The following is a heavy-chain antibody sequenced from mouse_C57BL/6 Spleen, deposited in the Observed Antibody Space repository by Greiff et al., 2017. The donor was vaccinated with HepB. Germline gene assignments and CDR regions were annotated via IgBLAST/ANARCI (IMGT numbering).Heavy chain of an antibody. V-gene: IGHV1-62-2*01. D-gene: IGHD3-2*02. J-gene: IGHJ3*01. CDR1: GYTFTEYT. CDR3: ARHEETAQATRGFAY. CDR2: FYPGSGSI. Sequence: VQGVESGAELVKPGASVKLSCKASGYTFTEYTIHWVKQSSGQGLEWIGWFYPGSGSIKYNEKFKDKATLTADKSSSTVYMELSRLTSEDSAVYFCARHEETAQATRGFAYWGQGTLVTVSA.